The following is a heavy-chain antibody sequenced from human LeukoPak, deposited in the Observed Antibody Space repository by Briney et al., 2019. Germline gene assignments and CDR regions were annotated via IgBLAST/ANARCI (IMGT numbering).Heavy chain of an antibody. CDR2: ISGRGDST. V-gene: IGHV3-23*01. J-gene: IGHJ4*02. Sequence: GGSLRLSCAASGVTFSDYAMSWVRQAPGKGLEWVSDISGRGDSTYYADSVKGRFTISRDKSKNTVYLQMNSLRAEDTAVYYCAREGPSVTPYYWGQGTLVTVSS. CDR3: AREGPSVTPYY. D-gene: IGHD4-17*01. CDR1: GVTFSDYA.